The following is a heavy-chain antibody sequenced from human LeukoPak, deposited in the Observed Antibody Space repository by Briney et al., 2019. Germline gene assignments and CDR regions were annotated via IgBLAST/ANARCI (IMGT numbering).Heavy chain of an antibody. D-gene: IGHD2-8*01. V-gene: IGHV4-34*01. CDR2: INHSGST. CDR3: ARASGVSSYLLPI. J-gene: IGHJ4*02. CDR1: GGSFSGYY. Sequence: KPSKTLSLTCAVYGGSFSGYYWSWIRQPPGKGLEWIGEINHSGSTNYNPSLKSRVTISIDTSKNQFSLRLNSVTAADTAVYYCARASGVSSYLLPIWGQGTLVTVSS.